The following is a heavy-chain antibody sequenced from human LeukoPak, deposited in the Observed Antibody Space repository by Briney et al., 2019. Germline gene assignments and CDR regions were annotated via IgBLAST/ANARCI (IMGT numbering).Heavy chain of an antibody. Sequence: SETLSLTCSVSGGSFSNNYWTWIRQLPGKGLEWIGYVYHSGSTNYNPSLKSRVTISVDTSKNQFSLKVSSVTAADTAVYYCARLSRPGYCSGGTCPPDYWGQGTLVTVSS. D-gene: IGHD2-15*01. J-gene: IGHJ4*02. CDR3: ARLSRPGYCSGGTCPPDY. V-gene: IGHV4-59*12. CDR1: GGSFSNNY. CDR2: VYHSGST.